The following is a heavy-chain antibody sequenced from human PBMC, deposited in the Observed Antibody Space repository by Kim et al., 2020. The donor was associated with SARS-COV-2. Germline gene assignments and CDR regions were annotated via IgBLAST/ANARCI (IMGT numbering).Heavy chain of an antibody. Sequence: GSTYSNPSLKSRVTISVDTSKNQFSLKLSSVTAADTAVYYCARQVAAAGDWGQGTLVTVSS. CDR2: GST. J-gene: IGHJ4*02. V-gene: IGHV4-39*01. CDR3: ARQVAAAGD. D-gene: IGHD6-13*01.